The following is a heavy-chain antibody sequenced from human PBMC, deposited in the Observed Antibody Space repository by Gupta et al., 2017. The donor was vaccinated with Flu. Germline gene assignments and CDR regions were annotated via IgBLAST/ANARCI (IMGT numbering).Heavy chain of an antibody. J-gene: IGHJ4*02. D-gene: IGHD3-10*01. CDR1: AFTFSDYG. CDR3: TTTANDDWSGSHFAPY. CDR2: ISYDGSRE. V-gene: IGHV3-30*03. Sequence: QVHLVESGGGVVQPGRSLRLSCVASAFTFSDYGMHWVRQAPGKGLEWVATISYDGSREDYGDSGEGRFTTSRDNSKNTQYLQMNELSVEETDVYYCTTTANDDWSGSHFAPYWGQGTLVTVSS.